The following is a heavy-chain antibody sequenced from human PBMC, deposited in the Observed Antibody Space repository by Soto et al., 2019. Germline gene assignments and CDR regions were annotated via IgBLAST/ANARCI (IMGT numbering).Heavy chain of an antibody. J-gene: IGHJ4*02. CDR3: ARIEAVAGQIDY. D-gene: IGHD6-19*01. CDR1: GFSLSNARMG. CDR2: IFSNDEK. V-gene: IGHV2-26*01. Sequence: QVTLKESGPVLVKPTETLTLTCTVSGFSLSNARMGVSWIRQPPGKALEWLAHIFSNDEKSYSTSLKSRLTLSKDTSKSQVVLTMTNMDPVDTATYYCARIEAVAGQIDYWGQGTLVTVSS.